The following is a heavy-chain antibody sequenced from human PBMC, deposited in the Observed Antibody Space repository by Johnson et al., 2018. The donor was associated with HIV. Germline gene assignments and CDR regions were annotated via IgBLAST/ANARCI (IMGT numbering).Heavy chain of an antibody. CDR1: GFTFSSYG. V-gene: IGHV3-30*02. Sequence: QVQLVESGGGVVQPGGSLRLSCAASGFTFSSYGMHWVRQAPGKGLEWVAFIRYDGSNKYYVDSVKGRFTISRDNAKNSLYLQMNSLRAEDTAVYYCARDKFTGRQWLSYDDAFDIWGQGTMVTVSS. J-gene: IGHJ3*02. CDR3: ARDKFTGRQWLSYDDAFDI. D-gene: IGHD6-19*01. CDR2: IRYDGSNK.